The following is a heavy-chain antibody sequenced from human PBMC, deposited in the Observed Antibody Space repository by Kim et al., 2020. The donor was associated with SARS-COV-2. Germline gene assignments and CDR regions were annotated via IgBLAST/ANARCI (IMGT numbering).Heavy chain of an antibody. CDR2: ISTKTGNT. CDR3: ARGAGHTAPAC. D-gene: IGHD5-18*01. V-gene: IGHV1-18*01. CDR1: GYTFTTYG. J-gene: IGHJ4*02. Sequence: ASVKVSCKASGYTFTTYGIYWVRQAPGQGFEWVGWISTKTGNTNYAPKLQARATMTTDTSTSTAYLELRSLTSDDTALYFCARGAGHTAPACWGQGTLVTVSS.